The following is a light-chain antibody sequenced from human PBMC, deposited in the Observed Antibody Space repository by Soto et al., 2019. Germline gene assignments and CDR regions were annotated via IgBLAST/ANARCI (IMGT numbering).Light chain of an antibody. V-gene: IGKV3-20*01. Sequence: EIVLTQSPGILSLSPGDSATLSCRASQSVSSRSLAWYQQKPGLAPRLLIYGASNRATGIPDRFRGSGSGTDFTLTISRLEPEDFAVYYCQQYGNSPMYTFGRGTKLEIK. CDR2: GAS. J-gene: IGKJ2*01. CDR1: QSVSSRS. CDR3: QQYGNSPMYT.